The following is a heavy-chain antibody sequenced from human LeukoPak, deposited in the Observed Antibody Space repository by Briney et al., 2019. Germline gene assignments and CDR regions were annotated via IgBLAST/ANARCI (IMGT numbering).Heavy chain of an antibody. D-gene: IGHD2-15*01. J-gene: IGHJ4*02. V-gene: IGHV1-2*02. Sequence: ASVKVSCKASGYTFTSYGISWVRQAPGQGLEWMGWMNPNSGGTSHAQKFQGRITMTRDTSISTAYMELSSLRSDDTAVYYCVKAAYCSGGSCELVVLEYWGQGTLVAVSS. CDR1: GYTFTSYG. CDR2: MNPNSGGT. CDR3: VKAAYCSGGSCELVVLEY.